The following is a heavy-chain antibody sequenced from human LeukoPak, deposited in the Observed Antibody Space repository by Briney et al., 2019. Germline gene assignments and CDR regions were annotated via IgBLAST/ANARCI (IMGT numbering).Heavy chain of an antibody. CDR1: GFTFSSYA. V-gene: IGHV3-30-3*01. J-gene: IGHJ4*01. CDR3: AKEMAAAGIPYFDY. CDR2: ISYDGSNK. Sequence: GGSLRLSCAASGFTFSSYAMHWVRQAPGKGLEWVAVISYDGSNKYYADSVKGRFTISRDNSKNTLYLQMNSLRAEDTALYYCAKEMAAAGIPYFDYWGXGTLVTVSS. D-gene: IGHD6-13*01.